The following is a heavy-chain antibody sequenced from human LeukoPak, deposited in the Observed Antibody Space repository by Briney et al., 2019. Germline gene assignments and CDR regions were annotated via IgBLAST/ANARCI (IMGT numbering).Heavy chain of an antibody. V-gene: IGHV3-23*01. J-gene: IGHJ4*02. CDR1: GFTFSSYA. Sequence: GGSLRRSCAASGFTFSSYAMSWVRQAPGKGLEWVSAISASDGSTYYADSVKGRFTISRDNSKNTLYLQMNNLRDEDTAVYYCAKDVISVAGTPRYFDYWGQGTLVTVSS. CDR2: ISASDGST. CDR3: AKDVISVAGTPRYFDY. D-gene: IGHD6-19*01.